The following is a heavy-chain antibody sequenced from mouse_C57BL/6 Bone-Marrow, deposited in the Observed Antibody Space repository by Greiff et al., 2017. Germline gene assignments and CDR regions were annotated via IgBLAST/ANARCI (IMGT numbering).Heavy chain of an antibody. Sequence: VQLQQSGAELVRPGASVKLSCTASGFTITDYYMHWVKQRPVPGLERIGRIDPEDGGTEYAPKFQGKATLIADTSSNTAYLLLSSLTSEDTAVYYCNTLDYWGQGTSVTVSS. CDR3: NTLDY. J-gene: IGHJ4*01. CDR1: GFTITDYY. CDR2: IDPEDGGT. V-gene: IGHV14-1*01.